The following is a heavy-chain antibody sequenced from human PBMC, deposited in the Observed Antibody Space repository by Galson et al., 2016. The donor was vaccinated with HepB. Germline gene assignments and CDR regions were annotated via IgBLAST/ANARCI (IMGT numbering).Heavy chain of an antibody. D-gene: IGHD2-15*01. CDR2: IHPGDSRT. CDR3: ARGFCLGRSCYSNFQL. V-gene: IGHV5-51*01. CDR1: GFDFTVYW. Sequence: QSGAEVKKSGESLKISCQASGFDFTVYWIGWVRQMPGKGLEWMGIIHPGDSRTTYSPSLQGQVTISADKSTNTAYLQWISLKSSDTAIYYCARGFCLGRSCYSNFQLWGQGTLVTVSS. J-gene: IGHJ1*01.